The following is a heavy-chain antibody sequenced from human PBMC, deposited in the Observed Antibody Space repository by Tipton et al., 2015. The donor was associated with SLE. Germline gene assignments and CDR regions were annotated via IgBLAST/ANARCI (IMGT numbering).Heavy chain of an antibody. D-gene: IGHD2-8*01. CDR1: GYTFIDYY. CDR3: ARDSTLIADLLVGPLIFDY. V-gene: IGHV1-2*02. J-gene: IGHJ4*02. Sequence: QSGAEVKKPGASVKVSCKASGYTFIDYYILWVRQAPGQGLEWMGWINPTSGDAAYAQKFQGRVTMTRETSITTAYMELSRLRSDDTALYYCARDSTLIADLLVGPLIFDYWGQGTLVTVSS. CDR2: INPTSGDA.